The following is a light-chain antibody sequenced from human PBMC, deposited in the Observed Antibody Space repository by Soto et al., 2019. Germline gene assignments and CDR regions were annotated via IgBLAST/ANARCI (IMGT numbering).Light chain of an antibody. V-gene: IGKV1-27*01. Sequence: DIQMTQSPSSLSASVGDRVTITCRASQGISNYLAWYQQQPGKVPKLLIYVASPFQSGVPSRFSGSGSGTDFTLTISSLQPEDVATYYCQKYNSSAWTFGQGTKVEIK. J-gene: IGKJ1*01. CDR1: QGISNY. CDR2: VAS. CDR3: QKYNSSAWT.